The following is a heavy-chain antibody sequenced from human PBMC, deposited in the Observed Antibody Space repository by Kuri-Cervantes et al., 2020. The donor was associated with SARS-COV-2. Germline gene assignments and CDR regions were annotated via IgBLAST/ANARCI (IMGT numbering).Heavy chain of an antibody. V-gene: IGHV1-46*01. J-gene: IGHJ4*02. CDR1: GYTFTSYY. D-gene: IGHD4-23*01. Sequence: ASVQVPCKASGYTFTSYYMHWLRQAPGQGLEWMGIINPSGGSTSYAQKFQGRVTMTRDTSTSTVYMELSSLRSEDTAVYYCARVYGGPLDYWGQGTLVTVSS. CDR3: ARVYGGPLDY. CDR2: INPSGGST.